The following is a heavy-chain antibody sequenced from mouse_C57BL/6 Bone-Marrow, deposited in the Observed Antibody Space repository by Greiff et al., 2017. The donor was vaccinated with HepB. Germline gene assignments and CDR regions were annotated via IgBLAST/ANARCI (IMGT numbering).Heavy chain of an antibody. CDR3: ARGTGPIAC. J-gene: IGHJ3*01. Sequence: EVQVVESGGGLVKPGGSLKLSCAASGFTFSSYAMSWVRQTPEKRLEWVATISDGGSYTYYPDNVKGRFTISRDNAKNNLYLQMSHLKSEDTAMYYCARGTGPIACWGQGTLVTVSA. D-gene: IGHD3-1*01. CDR2: ISDGGSYT. V-gene: IGHV5-4*01. CDR1: GFTFSSYA.